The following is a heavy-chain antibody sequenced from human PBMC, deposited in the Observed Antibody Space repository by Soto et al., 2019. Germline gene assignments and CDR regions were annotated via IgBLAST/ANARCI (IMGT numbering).Heavy chain of an antibody. CDR1: GFTFGDYY. J-gene: IGHJ3*02. CDR2: ISSSGSST. Sequence: GGSLRLSCAASGFTFGDYYMSWIRQAPGKGLEWVSYISSSGSSTYYADSVRGRFTISRDNAKNSLYLQMNSLRAEDTAVYYCAKSRPVLYDYIWGSYRHDAFDIWGQGTMVTVSS. CDR3: AKSRPVLYDYIWGSYRHDAFDI. D-gene: IGHD3-16*02. V-gene: IGHV3-11*01.